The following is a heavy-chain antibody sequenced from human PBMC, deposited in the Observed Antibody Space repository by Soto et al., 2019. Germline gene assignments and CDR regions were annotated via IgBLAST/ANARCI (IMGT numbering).Heavy chain of an antibody. CDR1: GFTFNIYG. J-gene: IGHJ4*02. CDR3: AKDQASGQGSFDS. CDR2: ISYDGSNQ. V-gene: IGHV3-30*18. Sequence: VKLVESGGGVVQPGGSLRLSCAASGFTFNIYGMHWVRQAPDKGLEWVALISYDGSNQYYADSVKGRFTISRDNSKNTLFLQMNSLRADDTAVYYCAKDQASGQGSFDSWGQGNLVTLSS.